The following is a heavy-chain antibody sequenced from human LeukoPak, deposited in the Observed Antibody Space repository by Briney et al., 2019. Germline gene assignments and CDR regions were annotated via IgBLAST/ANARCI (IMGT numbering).Heavy chain of an antibody. J-gene: IGHJ5*02. V-gene: IGHV3-33*01. CDR2: IWYDGSNK. CDR3: ARDTSERLDL. Sequence: GGSLRLSCAASRFTFKNYGMHWVRQAPGKGLEWVGVIWYDGSNKYSADSVQGRLTISRDNSKNMLFLQMNSLRPEDTAIYYCARDTSERLDLWGQGTLVTVPS. D-gene: IGHD1-1*01. CDR1: RFTFKNYG.